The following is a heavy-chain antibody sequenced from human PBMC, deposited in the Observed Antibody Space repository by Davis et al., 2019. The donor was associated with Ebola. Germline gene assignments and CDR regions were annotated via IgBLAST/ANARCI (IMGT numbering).Heavy chain of an antibody. CDR3: ARDHSEYQLLPSYYYYYMDV. Sequence: SQTLSLTCAISGDSVSSNSAAWNWIRQSPSRGLEWLGRTYYRSKWYNDYAVSVKSRITINPDTSKNQFSLQLNSVTPEDTAVYYCARDHSEYQLLPSYYYYYMDVWGKGTTVTVSS. D-gene: IGHD2-2*01. J-gene: IGHJ6*03. V-gene: IGHV6-1*01. CDR2: TYYRSKWYN. CDR1: GDSVSSNSAA.